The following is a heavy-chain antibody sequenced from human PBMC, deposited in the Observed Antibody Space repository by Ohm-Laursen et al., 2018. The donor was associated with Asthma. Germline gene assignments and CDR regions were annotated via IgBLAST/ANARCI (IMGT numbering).Heavy chain of an antibody. D-gene: IGHD3-3*01. J-gene: IGHJ6*02. CDR2: ISCDGSDK. Sequence: SLRLSCSASGFTFSSYGMHWVRQAPGKGLEWLAVISCDGSDKKYADSVKGRFTISRDNAKNSLYLQMNSLRAEDTAVYYCARVMYYDFWSGSYYYYGMDVWGQGTTVTVSS. V-gene: IGHV3-30*03. CDR3: ARVMYYDFWSGSYYYYGMDV. CDR1: GFTFSSYG.